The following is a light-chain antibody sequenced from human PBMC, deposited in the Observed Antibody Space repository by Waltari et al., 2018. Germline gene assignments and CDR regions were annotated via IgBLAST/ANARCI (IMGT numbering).Light chain of an antibody. CDR2: NVN. V-gene: IGLV2-14*03. J-gene: IGLJ3*02. CDR1: NSDIGTDDF. CDR3: SSYTTSSTVM. Sequence: QSALTQPASVSGSPGQSITISCTGSNSDIGTDDFVSWYQQHPGKAPKLIIYNVNNRPSGVSNRFSGSKSGITASLTISGLQAEDEADYYCSSYTTSSTVMFGGGTKLTVL.